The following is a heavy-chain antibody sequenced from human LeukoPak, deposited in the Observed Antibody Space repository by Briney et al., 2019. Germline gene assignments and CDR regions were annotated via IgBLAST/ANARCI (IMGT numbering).Heavy chain of an antibody. J-gene: IGHJ4*02. CDR3: ACGYSGYEYYFDY. Sequence: SETLSLTCTVSGGSISSYYWSWIRQPPGKGLEWIGYIYYSGSTNYNPSLKSRVTISVDTSKNKFSLKLSSVTAADTAVYYCACGYSGYEYYFDYWGQGTLVTVSS. CDR2: IYYSGST. D-gene: IGHD5-12*01. CDR1: GGSISSYY. V-gene: IGHV4-59*01.